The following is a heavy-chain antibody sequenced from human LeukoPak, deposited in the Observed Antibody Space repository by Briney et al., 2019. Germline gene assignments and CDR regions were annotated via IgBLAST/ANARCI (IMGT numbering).Heavy chain of an antibody. CDR3: AKCSGYDGYFDY. CDR2: IIPILDIA. J-gene: IGHJ4*02. Sequence: SVKVSCKASGGTFSSYAIGWVRQAPGQGLEWMGRIIPILDIANYAQKFQGRVTITADKSTSTAYMELSSLRSEDTAVYYCAKCSGYDGYFDYWGQGTLVTVSS. V-gene: IGHV1-69*04. CDR1: GGTFSSYA. D-gene: IGHD5-12*01.